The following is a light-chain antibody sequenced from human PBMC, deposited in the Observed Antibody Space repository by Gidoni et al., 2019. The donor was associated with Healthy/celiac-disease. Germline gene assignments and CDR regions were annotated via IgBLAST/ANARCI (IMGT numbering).Light chain of an antibody. V-gene: IGKV1-39*01. J-gene: IGKJ1*01. Sequence: DIQMTQSPSSLSASVGDRVTITCRESHSISSYLNWYQQKPGKAPKLLISAATSLKSGVPSRFSGSGSGTDFTLTISSLQPEDFATYYCQQSYSTPRTFGQGTKVEIK. CDR3: QQSYSTPRT. CDR1: HSISSY. CDR2: AAT.